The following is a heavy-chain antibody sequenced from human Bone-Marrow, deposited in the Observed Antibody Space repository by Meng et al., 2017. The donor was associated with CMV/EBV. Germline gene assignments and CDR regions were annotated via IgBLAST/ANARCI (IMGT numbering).Heavy chain of an antibody. CDR1: GYNFNKYF. Sequence: ASVKVSCKASGYNFNKYFIHWVRQAPGQGLEWMAIFDPSDGSTTYAQKFVARVTMSSDTSTSTVYMELSRLRSEDTAVYYCARDRIVLIPAASPYGMDVWGQGTTATVSS. D-gene: IGHD2-2*01. CDR2: FDPSDGST. CDR3: ARDRIVLIPAASPYGMDV. J-gene: IGHJ6*02. V-gene: IGHV1-46*02.